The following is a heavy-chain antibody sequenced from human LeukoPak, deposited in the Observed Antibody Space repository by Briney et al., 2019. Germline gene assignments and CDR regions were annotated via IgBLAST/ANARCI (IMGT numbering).Heavy chain of an antibody. CDR3: VRVGAKVYASDYYYYMDV. CDR2: IYYSGST. D-gene: IGHD2-8*01. CDR1: GGSISSYY. J-gene: IGHJ6*03. Sequence: SETLSLTCTVSGGSISSYYWSWIRQPPGKGLEWIGYIYYSGSTNYNPSLKSRVTISVDTSKNQFSQKLSSVTAADTAVYYCVRVGAKVYASDYYYYMDVWGKGTTVTVSS. V-gene: IGHV4-59*01.